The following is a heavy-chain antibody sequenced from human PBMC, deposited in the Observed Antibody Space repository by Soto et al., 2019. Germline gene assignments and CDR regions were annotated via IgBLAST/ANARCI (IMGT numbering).Heavy chain of an antibody. V-gene: IGHV1-69*02. CDR1: GGTFSSYT. J-gene: IGHJ5*02. D-gene: IGHD6-25*01. CDR2: IIPILGIA. Sequence: QVQLVQSGAEVKKPGSSVKVSCKASGGTFSSYTISWVRQAPGQGLEWMGRIIPILGIANYAQKFQGRVTITADKSTSTAYMELSSLRSDDTAVYDCARSQGGSGPSDPWGRGTLVTVAS. CDR3: ARSQGGSGPSDP.